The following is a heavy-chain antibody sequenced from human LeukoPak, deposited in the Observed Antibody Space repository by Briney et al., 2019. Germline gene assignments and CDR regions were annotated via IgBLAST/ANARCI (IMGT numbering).Heavy chain of an antibody. CDR3: ARDWDSTQWRYYFDY. Sequence: GGSLRLSYAASGFTFSSYGMHWVRQAPGKGLEWVAAIWYDGSNKYYADSVKGRFTISRDNSKNTLYLQMNSLRAEDTAVYYCARDWDSTQWRYYFDYWGQGTLVTVSS. J-gene: IGHJ4*02. CDR1: GFTFSSYG. CDR2: IWYDGSNK. V-gene: IGHV3-33*01. D-gene: IGHD2/OR15-2a*01.